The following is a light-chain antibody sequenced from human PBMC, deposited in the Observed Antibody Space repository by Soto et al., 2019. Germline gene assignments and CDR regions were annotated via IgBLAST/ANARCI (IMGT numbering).Light chain of an antibody. Sequence: QSALTQPASLSGAPGQSITISCTRTSSDSGAYDYVSWFQQLPGKAPTLMISEVNNRPSGVSNRFSGSKSANTAYLTISGLQVEDEAEYFCFSSTTTSTHVFGTGPKVTVL. CDR2: EVN. J-gene: IGLJ1*01. V-gene: IGLV2-14*01. CDR3: FSSTTTSTHV. CDR1: SSDSGAYDY.